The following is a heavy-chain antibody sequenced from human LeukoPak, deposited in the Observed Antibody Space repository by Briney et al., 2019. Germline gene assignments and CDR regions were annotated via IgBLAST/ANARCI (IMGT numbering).Heavy chain of an antibody. D-gene: IGHD3-10*01. J-gene: IGHJ4*02. V-gene: IGHV4-30-4*01. CDR2: IYYSGST. CDR3: ARAGYYYGSGLDY. Sequence: KSSQTLSLTCTVSGGSISSGDYYWSWIRQPPGKGLEWIGYIYYSGSTYYNPSLKSRVTISVDTSKNQFSLKLSSVTAADTAVYYCARAGYYYGSGLDYWGQGTLVTVSS. CDR1: GGSISSGDYY.